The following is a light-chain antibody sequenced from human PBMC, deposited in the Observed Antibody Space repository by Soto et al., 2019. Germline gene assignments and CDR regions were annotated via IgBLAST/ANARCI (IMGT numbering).Light chain of an antibody. Sequence: EIVLTRSPSTLAWSPGERSTLSCRASQSVSSYLAWYQQKPGQAPRLLIDDASNRATGIPARFSGSGSGTDFPLTISSLEPEDFAVYYCQQRSNWPLTFGGGTKVDIK. CDR3: QQRSNWPLT. CDR2: DAS. CDR1: QSVSSY. J-gene: IGKJ4*01. V-gene: IGKV3-11*01.